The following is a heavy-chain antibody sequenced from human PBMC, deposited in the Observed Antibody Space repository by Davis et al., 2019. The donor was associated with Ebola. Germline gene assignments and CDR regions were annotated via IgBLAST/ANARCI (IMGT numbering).Heavy chain of an antibody. J-gene: IGHJ4*02. V-gene: IGHV4-39*07. CDR1: GGSISSRSYY. Sequence: PSETLSLTCTVSGGSISSRSYYWAWIRQPPGKGLEWIGNIYYSGSTYYNPPLKSRVTISVDTSKNQFSLKLSSVTAADTAVYYCARGNYGSGLKIDYWGQGTLVTVSS. CDR3: ARGNYGSGLKIDY. CDR2: IYYSGST. D-gene: IGHD3-10*01.